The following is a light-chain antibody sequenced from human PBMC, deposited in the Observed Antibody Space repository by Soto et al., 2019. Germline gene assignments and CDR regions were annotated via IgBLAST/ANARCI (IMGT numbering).Light chain of an antibody. CDR3: VQHDCYPLT. CDR1: QGIVKY. Sequence: DIQMTQSPSAMSASVGDRVSITCRASQGIVKYFAWAQQKPGKAPKRLIYEAYSLQGGVPSRFSGSGSGAAFTVTTSSLQPDDFATYDGVQHDCYPLTGGGATKVESK. J-gene: IGKJ4*01. CDR2: EAY. V-gene: IGKV1-17*03.